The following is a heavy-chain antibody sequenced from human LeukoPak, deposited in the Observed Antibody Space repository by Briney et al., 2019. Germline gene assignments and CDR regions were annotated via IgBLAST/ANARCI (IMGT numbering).Heavy chain of an antibody. V-gene: IGHV4-34*01. J-gene: IGHJ4*02. D-gene: IGHD5-24*01. CDR1: GGSFSGYY. Sequence: PSKTLSLTCAVYGGSFSGYYWSWIRQPPGKGLEWIGEINHSGSTNYNPSLKSRVTISVDTSKNQFSLKLSSVTAADTAVYYCARYKRWLQPFDYWGQGTLVTVSS. CDR3: ARYKRWLQPFDY. CDR2: INHSGST.